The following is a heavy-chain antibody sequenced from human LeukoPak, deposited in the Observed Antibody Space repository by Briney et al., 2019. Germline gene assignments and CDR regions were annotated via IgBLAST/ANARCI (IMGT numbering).Heavy chain of an antibody. CDR2: ISANNGNT. Sequence: ASVKVSCKASGYTFTGYYMHWLRQAPGQGLEWMGWISANNGNTNYAQNLQGRVTMTTDTSTSTAYMELRSLRSDDTAVYYCARVGVVVPAAWFDPWGQGTLVTVSS. CDR1: GYTFTGYY. V-gene: IGHV1-18*04. J-gene: IGHJ5*02. D-gene: IGHD2-2*01. CDR3: ARVGVVVPAAWFDP.